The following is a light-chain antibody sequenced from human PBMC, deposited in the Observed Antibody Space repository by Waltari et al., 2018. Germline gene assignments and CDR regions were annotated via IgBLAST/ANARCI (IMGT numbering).Light chain of an antibody. CDR2: EVS. V-gene: IGLV2-8*01. CDR1: GSDVGGYNY. CDR3: SSYAGSFPYV. Sequence: QSALTQPPSASGSPGQSVTISCTGTGSDVGGYNYVSWYQQHPGKAPKLMIYEVSKQPSGVPDRFSGSKSGNTASLTVSGLQSEDEADYYCSSYAGSFPYVFGTGTKVTVL. J-gene: IGLJ1*01.